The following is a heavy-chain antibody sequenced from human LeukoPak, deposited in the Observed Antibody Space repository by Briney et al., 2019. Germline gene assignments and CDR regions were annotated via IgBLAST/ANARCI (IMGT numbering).Heavy chain of an antibody. Sequence: GGSLRLSCAASGFTFSSYAMSWVRQAPGKGLEWVSAISGSGGSTYYADSVKGRFTISRDNAKNTLYLQMNSLRAEDTAVYYCARRSAAKDAFDIWGQGTMVTVSS. CDR3: ARRSAAKDAFDI. CDR1: GFTFSSYA. J-gene: IGHJ3*02. CDR2: ISGSGGST. D-gene: IGHD6-25*01. V-gene: IGHV3-23*01.